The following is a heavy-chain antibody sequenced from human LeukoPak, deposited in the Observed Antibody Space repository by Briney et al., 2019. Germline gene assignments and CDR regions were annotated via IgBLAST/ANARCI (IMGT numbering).Heavy chain of an antibody. J-gene: IGHJ3*02. Sequence: GGSLRLSCAASGFTVSSNYMSWVRQAPGQGLEWVSVIYSGGTTYYADSVKGRFTISRDNSKNTLYLQMSSLRAEDTALYYCARERLGGADTFDIWGQGTMVTVSS. CDR2: IYSGGTT. CDR3: ARERLGGADTFDI. CDR1: GFTVSSNY. V-gene: IGHV3-66*01. D-gene: IGHD3-16*01.